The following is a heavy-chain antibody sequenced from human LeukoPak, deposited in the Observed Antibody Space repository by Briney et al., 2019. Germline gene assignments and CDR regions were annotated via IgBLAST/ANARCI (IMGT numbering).Heavy chain of an antibody. CDR3: ARGSLMGARGLGDY. D-gene: IGHD2-8*01. V-gene: IGHV3-30*04. CDR1: GFTFSNYA. J-gene: IGHJ4*02. Sequence: GRSLRLSCAASGFTFSNYAMNWVRQAPGKGLEWVAVISYDGSNKYFTDSVKGRFTISRDNSKNTVFLQMNSLRAEDTAVYYCARGSLMGARGLGDYWGQGTLVTVSS. CDR2: ISYDGSNK.